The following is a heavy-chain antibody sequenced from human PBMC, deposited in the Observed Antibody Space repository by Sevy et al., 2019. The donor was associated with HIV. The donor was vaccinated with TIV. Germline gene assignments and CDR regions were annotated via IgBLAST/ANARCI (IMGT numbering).Heavy chain of an antibody. Sequence: SETLSLTCSVSGGSISTYYWSWIRQPPGKGLEWLGYIYYTGKTNYNPSLQTPVTMSIDTSRNQFSLRLSSVTSADPXMYYCARLSRNNVVVTGVRRDGFDIWGQGTMVTVSS. CDR3: ARLSRNNVVVTGVRRDGFDI. J-gene: IGHJ3*02. D-gene: IGHD2-21*02. CDR2: IYYTGKT. V-gene: IGHV4-59*01. CDR1: GGSISTYY.